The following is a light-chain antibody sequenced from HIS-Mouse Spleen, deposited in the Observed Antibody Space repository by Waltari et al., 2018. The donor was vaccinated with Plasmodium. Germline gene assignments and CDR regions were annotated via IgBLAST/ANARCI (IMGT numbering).Light chain of an antibody. CDR2: GAS. J-gene: IGKJ3*01. V-gene: IGKV3-15*01. CDR1: QSVSSN. CDR3: QQYNNWSFT. Sequence: EIVMTQSPATLSVSPVERATLSCRASQSVSSNLAWYQQNPGQAPRLLIYGASTRATGIPARFSGSGSGTEFTLTISSLQSEDFAVYYCQQYNNWSFTFGPGTKVDIK.